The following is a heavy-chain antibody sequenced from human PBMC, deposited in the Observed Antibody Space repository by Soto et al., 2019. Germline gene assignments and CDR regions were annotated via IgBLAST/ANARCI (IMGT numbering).Heavy chain of an antibody. CDR3: ARRASSSPYFV. CDR2: IYYSGST. J-gene: IGHJ4*02. D-gene: IGHD6-13*01. V-gene: IGHV4-39*01. Sequence: SETLSLTCTVSGGSISSSSYYWGWIRQPPGKGLEWIGSIYYSGSTYYNPSLKSRVTISVDTSKNQFSLKLSSVTAADTAVYYCARRASSSPYFVWGQGSLVT. CDR1: GGSISSSSYY.